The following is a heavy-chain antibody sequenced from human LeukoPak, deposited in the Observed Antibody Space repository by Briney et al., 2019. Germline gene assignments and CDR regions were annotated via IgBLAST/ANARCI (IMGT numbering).Heavy chain of an antibody. J-gene: IGHJ4*02. D-gene: IGHD1-26*01. Sequence: SDTLSLTCTVSGGSISSGSYYWSWIRQPAGKGLECIGRIYTTGSTNYNPSLKSRVTISVDTSKNQFSLKLSSVTAADTAVYYCARGAASGNFDYWGQGTLVTVSS. CDR3: ARGAASGNFDY. V-gene: IGHV4-61*02. CDR1: GGSISSGSYY. CDR2: IYTTGST.